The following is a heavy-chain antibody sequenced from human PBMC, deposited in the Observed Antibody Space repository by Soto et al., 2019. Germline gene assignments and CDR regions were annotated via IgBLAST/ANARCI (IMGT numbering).Heavy chain of an antibody. CDR3: AKDMWDDYGDSNDAFDI. CDR2: ISYDGSNK. CDR1: GFTFSSYG. V-gene: IGHV3-30*18. J-gene: IGHJ3*02. Sequence: GGSLRLSCAASGFTFSSYGMHWVRQAPGKGLEWVAVISYDGSNKYYADSVKGRFTISRDNSKNTLYLQMNSLRAEDTAVYYCAKDMWDDYGDSNDAFDIWGQGTMVTVSS. D-gene: IGHD4-17*01.